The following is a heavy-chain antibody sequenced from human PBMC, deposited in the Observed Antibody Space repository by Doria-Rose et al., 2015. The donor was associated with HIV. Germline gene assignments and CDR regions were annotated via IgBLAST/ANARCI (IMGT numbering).Heavy chain of an antibody. V-gene: IGHV3-9*01. CDR2: ISWDSGAN. Sequence: VQLVQSGGGLVLPGKSLRLSCVGSGFPFESYVMHWVRLAPGTGLEWVAGISWDSGANGNADSVEGRFTIARDNAKKSVYLEMRSLRPEDTAFYYCAKAPIIGPKYYFYMDVWGKGTSVTVSS. CDR1: GFPFESYV. CDR3: AKAPIIGPKYYFYMDV. D-gene: IGHD3-3*01. J-gene: IGHJ6*03.